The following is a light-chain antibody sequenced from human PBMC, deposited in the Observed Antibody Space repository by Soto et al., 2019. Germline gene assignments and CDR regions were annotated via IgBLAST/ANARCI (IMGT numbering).Light chain of an antibody. CDR3: QQANSFPGT. V-gene: IGKV1-12*01. J-gene: IGKJ1*01. CDR1: QGVGSW. Sequence: DIQMTQSPSSVSASVGDRVTITCRASQGVGSWLAWYQQKPGKAPTLLIYAASSLQSGVPSRVSGSGSGTDFTLTISSLQPEDFATYYCQQANSFPGTFGQGTKVEIK. CDR2: AAS.